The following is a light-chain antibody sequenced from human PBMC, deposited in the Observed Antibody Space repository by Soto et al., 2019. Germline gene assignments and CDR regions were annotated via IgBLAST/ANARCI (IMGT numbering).Light chain of an antibody. CDR2: EVS. V-gene: IGLV2-14*01. J-gene: IGLJ1*01. Sequence: QSPLTQPASVSGSPGQSITIFCTGTSSDVGRYNYVSWYQQHPGKAPQLMIYEVSDRPSGVSNRFSGSKSGNTASLTISGLQAEDEADYYCSSYTSSSTYVFGTGTKVTVL. CDR3: SSYTSSSTYV. CDR1: SSDVGRYNY.